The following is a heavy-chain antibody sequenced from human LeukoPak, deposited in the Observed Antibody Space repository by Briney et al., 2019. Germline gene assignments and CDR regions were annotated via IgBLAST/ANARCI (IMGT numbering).Heavy chain of an antibody. CDR2: TSGDGGST. CDR1: GFMFHDYA. V-gene: IGHV3-43*02. D-gene: IGHD6-19*01. Sequence: PGGSLRLSCAAPGFMFHDYAIHWVRQAPGKGLEWVSLTSGDGGSTFYADSVKGRFTISRDNSKNSLYLQMNSLRSDDTALYYCARESESSGWYDYWGQGTLVTVSS. J-gene: IGHJ4*02. CDR3: ARESESSGWYDY.